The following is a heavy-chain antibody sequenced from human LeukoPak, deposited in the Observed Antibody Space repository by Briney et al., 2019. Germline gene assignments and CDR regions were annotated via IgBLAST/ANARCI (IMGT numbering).Heavy chain of an antibody. J-gene: IGHJ5*02. V-gene: IGHV4-59*01. CDR3: ARANNWFDP. CDR1: GGSISSYY. CDR2: IYYSGST. Sequence: PSETLSLTCTVSGGSISSYYWSWIRQPPGKGLEWIGYIYYSGSTNYNPSLKSRVTISVDTSKNQFSLKLSSVTAADTAVYYCARANNWFDPWGPGTLVTVSS.